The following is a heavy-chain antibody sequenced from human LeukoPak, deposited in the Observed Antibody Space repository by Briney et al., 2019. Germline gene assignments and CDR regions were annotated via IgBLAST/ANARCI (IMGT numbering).Heavy chain of an antibody. Sequence: GGSLRLSCAASGVIISSYAMNWVRQAPGKGLEWVSAINGRGDNTYYADFVKGRFTISRDNSKSTVYLQMNSLRTEDTAVYYCAKDRVSPGFNWFDPWGQGTLVTVSS. D-gene: IGHD2/OR15-2a*01. CDR3: AKDRVSPGFNWFDP. CDR2: INGRGDNT. J-gene: IGHJ5*02. V-gene: IGHV3-23*01. CDR1: GVIISSYA.